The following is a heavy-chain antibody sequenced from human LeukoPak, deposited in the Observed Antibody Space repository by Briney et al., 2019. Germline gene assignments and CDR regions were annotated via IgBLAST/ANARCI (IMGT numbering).Heavy chain of an antibody. CDR1: GGSISSSNW. V-gene: IGHV4-4*02. CDR2: IYHSGST. J-gene: IGHJ4*02. Sequence: SETLSLTCAVSGGSISSSNWWSWVRQPPGKGLEWIGEIYHSGSTNYNPSLKSRVTISVDKSKNQFSLKLSSVTAADTAVYYCARGGPYSGGNPELDYWGQGTLVTVSS. CDR3: ARGGPYSGGNPELDY. D-gene: IGHD4-23*01.